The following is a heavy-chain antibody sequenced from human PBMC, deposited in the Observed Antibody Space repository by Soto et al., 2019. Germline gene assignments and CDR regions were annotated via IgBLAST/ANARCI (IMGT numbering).Heavy chain of an antibody. V-gene: IGHV4-31*03. CDR3: ARVHYYGSGSTRGAYYYYYMDG. D-gene: IGHD3-10*01. CDR1: GGSISSGGYY. Sequence: SETLSLTCTVSGGSISSGGYYWSWIRQHPGKGLEWIGYIYYSGSTYYNPSLKSRVTISVETSKNQFSLKLSSVTAADTAVYYCARVHYYGSGSTRGAYYYYYMDGWGKGTTGTVSS. CDR2: IYYSGST. J-gene: IGHJ6*03.